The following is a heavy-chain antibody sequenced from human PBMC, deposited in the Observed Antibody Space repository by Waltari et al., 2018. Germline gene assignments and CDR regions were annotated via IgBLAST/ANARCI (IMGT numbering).Heavy chain of an antibody. V-gene: IGHV3-23*01. CDR1: GFTFSSYA. Sequence: EVQLLESGGGLVQPGGSLRLSCAASGFTFSSYAMSWVRQAPGKGREWVSAISGSGGSTYYADSVKGRFTISRDNSKNTLYLQMNSLRAEDTAVYYCAGNNYDYVDQPWDYWGQGTLVTVSS. CDR2: ISGSGGST. J-gene: IGHJ4*02. D-gene: IGHD3-16*01. CDR3: AGNNYDYVDQPWDY.